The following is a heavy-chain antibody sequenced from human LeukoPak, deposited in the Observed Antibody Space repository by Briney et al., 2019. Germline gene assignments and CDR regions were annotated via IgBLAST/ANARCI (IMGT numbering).Heavy chain of an antibody. Sequence: KPPQSLSLTCAVYGGFFSGYYWSWIRQPPGKGLEWIGEISPSLSTNYNPSLKSRVTISVDTSKNQFSLKLTSVTAADTAVYYCAPYCSGGSCTGYVQHWGQGTLVTVFS. J-gene: IGHJ1*01. CDR2: ISPSLST. D-gene: IGHD2-15*01. CDR3: APYCSGGSCTGYVQH. CDR1: GGFFSGYY. V-gene: IGHV4-34*01.